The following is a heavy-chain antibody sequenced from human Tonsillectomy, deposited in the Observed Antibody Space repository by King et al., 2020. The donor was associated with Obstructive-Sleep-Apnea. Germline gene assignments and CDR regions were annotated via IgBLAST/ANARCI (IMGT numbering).Heavy chain of an antibody. CDR2: ISSGGTTI. Sequence: EIQLVQSGGGLVQPGGSLRLSCAASGFTFSSYSLHLVRQAPGKGLEGLSYISSGGTTIFYADSLQGRFTISRDNAKNSLSLQINTLSAEDTAVYFCAREGGYYDSSGYAPIFDYWGQGTLVTVSS. V-gene: IGHV3-48*03. CDR1: GFTFSSYS. CDR3: AREGGYYDSSGYAPIFDY. J-gene: IGHJ4*02. D-gene: IGHD3-22*01.